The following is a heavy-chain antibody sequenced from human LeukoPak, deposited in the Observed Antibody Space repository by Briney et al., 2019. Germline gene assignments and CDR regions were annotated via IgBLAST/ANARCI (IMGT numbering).Heavy chain of an antibody. CDR1: GYTFTGYY. CDR3: ARDGSEDYYGSGSYYPNFDY. V-gene: IGHV1-2*02. J-gene: IGHJ4*02. CDR2: INPNSGGT. D-gene: IGHD3-10*01. Sequence: ASVKVSCKASGYTFTGYYMHWVRQAPGQGLEWMGWINPNSGGTNYAQKFQGRVTMTRDTSISTAYMELSRLRSDDTAVYYCARDGSEDYYGSGSYYPNFDYWGQGTLVTVSS.